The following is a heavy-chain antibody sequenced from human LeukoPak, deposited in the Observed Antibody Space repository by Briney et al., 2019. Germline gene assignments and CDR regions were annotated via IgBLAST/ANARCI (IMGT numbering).Heavy chain of an antibody. CDR1: GFTVSSNY. D-gene: IGHD1-26*01. CDR3: AKDEWDLLGGFDY. CDR2: IYSGGST. J-gene: IGHJ4*02. Sequence: PGGSLRLSCAASGFTVSSNYMSWVRQAPGKGLEWVSVIYSGGSTYYADSVKGRFTISRDNSKNTLYLQMNSLRAEDTAVYYCAKDEWDLLGGFDYWGQGTLVTVSS. V-gene: IGHV3-53*01.